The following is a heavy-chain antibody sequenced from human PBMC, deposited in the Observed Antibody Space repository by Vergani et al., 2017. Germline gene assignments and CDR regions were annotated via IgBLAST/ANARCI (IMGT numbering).Heavy chain of an antibody. J-gene: IGHJ4*02. CDR2: IQKDGIDK. CDR1: LFPFITYV. V-gene: IGHV3-30*02. CDR3: VKDHPVFDE. Sequence: QVQLVESGGGVVQPGESLRLSSSSSLFPFITYVLHWVRQAPGKGLSWVAFIQKDGIDKFYADSVRGRFTISRDISKNTLYLEMNSLSAEDTDLYHCVKDHPVFDEWGRGTLVSVS.